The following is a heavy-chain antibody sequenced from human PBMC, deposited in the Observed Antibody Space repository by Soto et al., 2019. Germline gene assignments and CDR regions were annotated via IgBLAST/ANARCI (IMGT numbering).Heavy chain of an antibody. V-gene: IGHV4-4*02. CDR1: GGSISRSNW. J-gene: IGHJ4*02. D-gene: IGHD5-12*01. Sequence: PSETLFLTWAVSGGSISRSNWWGWGRQPPGKGVEWIGEIYHSGGTNYNPSLKSRVTISVDKSKNQLSLKLSSVTAADTAVYYCARKEYSGSDYYFDYWGQGNLGTV. CDR3: ARKEYSGSDYYFDY. CDR2: IYHSGGT.